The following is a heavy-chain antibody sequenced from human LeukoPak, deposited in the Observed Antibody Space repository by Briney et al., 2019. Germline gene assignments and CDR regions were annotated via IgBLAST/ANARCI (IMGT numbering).Heavy chain of an antibody. D-gene: IGHD3-10*01. J-gene: IGHJ4*02. CDR1: GYSFISYW. CDR2: IYPGDSDT. V-gene: IGHV5-51*01. CDR3: AGQPPYGSGSYIDY. Sequence: GESLKISCEVSGYSFISYWIGWVRQMPGKGLEWMGIIYPGDSDTRYSPSFQGQVTISADKSISTAYLQWSTLKASDTAMYYCAGQPPYGSGSYIDYWGQGTLVTVSS.